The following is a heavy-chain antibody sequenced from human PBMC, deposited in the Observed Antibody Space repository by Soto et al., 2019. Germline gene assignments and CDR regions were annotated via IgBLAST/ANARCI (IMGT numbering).Heavy chain of an antibody. CDR3: VRDRSLPVPTSTYF. CDR1: GFTFSSYE. D-gene: IGHD4-17*01. V-gene: IGHV3-48*03. J-gene: IGHJ4*01. CDR2: ISYSGSPT. Sequence: GGSLRLSCEPSGFTFSSYEINWVRQAPGKGLEWVSYISYSGSPTDYADSVKGRFTISRDNAKNSLYLQMNRLRAEDTAVYYCVRDRSLPVPTSTYFWGHGTLVTVSS.